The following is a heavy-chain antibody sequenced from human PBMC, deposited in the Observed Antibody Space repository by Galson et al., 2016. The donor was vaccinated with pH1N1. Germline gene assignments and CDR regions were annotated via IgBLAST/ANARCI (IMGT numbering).Heavy chain of an antibody. CDR1: GYGFPTSW. CDR3: ARHVALDPPVEYYYIDV. J-gene: IGHJ6*03. Sequence: QSGAEVKKPGESLKISCKGSGYGFPTSWIGWVRQMPGKGLEWMGSIYLDDSDTRYSPSFQGQVTISADKSIRTTYLQWSSLKGSDPAIYYCARHVALDPPVEYYYIDVWGKGTTVIVSS. CDR2: IYLDDSDT. V-gene: IGHV5-51*01. D-gene: IGHD1-1*01.